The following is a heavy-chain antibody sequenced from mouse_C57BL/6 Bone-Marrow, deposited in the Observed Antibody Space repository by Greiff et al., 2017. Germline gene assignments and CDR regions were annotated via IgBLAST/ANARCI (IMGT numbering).Heavy chain of an antibody. CDR1: GFTFSSYG. Sequence: EVMLVESGGDLVKPGGSLKLSCAASGFTFSSYGMSWVRQTPDKRLEWVATISSGGSYTYYPDNAKNTLYLQMSSLKSEDTAMYYCARQGGYYAMDYWGQGTSVTVSS. CDR3: ARQGGYYAMDY. CDR2: ISSGGSYT. V-gene: IGHV5-6*02. J-gene: IGHJ4*01.